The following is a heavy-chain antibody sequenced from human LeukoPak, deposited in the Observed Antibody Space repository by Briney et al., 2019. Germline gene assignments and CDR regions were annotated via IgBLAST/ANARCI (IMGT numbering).Heavy chain of an antibody. J-gene: IGHJ2*01. Sequence: SETLSLTCSVSGGSVSSGSYDWSWIRQPPGKGLEWIGHIYYSGSTTYNPSLKSRVTISVDTSKNQLSLKLSSVTAADTAVYYCARDVALYFDLWGRGTLVTVSS. V-gene: IGHV4-61*01. CDR1: GGSVSSGSYD. CDR3: ARDVALYFDL. CDR2: IYYSGST.